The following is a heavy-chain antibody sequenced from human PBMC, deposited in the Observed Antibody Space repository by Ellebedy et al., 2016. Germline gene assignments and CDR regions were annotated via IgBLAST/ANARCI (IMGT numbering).Heavy chain of an antibody. J-gene: IGHJ3*01. CDR1: GGSISSNTYY. Sequence: GSLRLXXTVSGGSISSNTYYWGWIRQPPGKGLEWIGEINHSGYTNYNPSLKSRVTISVDTSKSQFSLKLSSVAAADTALYYCARGRADDPLFFEVWGRGTLVTVSS. V-gene: IGHV4-39*07. D-gene: IGHD3-3*01. CDR2: INHSGYT. CDR3: ARGRADDPLFFEV.